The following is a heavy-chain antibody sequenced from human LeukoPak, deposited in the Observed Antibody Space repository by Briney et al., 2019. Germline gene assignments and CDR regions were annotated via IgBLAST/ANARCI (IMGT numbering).Heavy chain of an antibody. V-gene: IGHV1-69*05. J-gene: IGHJ4*02. Sequence: SVKVSCKASGGTFSSYAISWVRQAPGQGLEWMGRIIPIFGTANYAQKFQGRVTITTDESTSAAYMELSSLRSEDTAVHYCARSENYDFWSGDAFDYWGQGTLVTVSS. CDR3: ARSENYDFWSGDAFDY. CDR2: IIPIFGTA. D-gene: IGHD3-3*01. CDR1: GGTFSSYA.